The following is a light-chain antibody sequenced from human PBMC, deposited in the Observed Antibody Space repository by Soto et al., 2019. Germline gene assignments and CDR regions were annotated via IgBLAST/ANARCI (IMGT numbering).Light chain of an antibody. CDR3: QQYGSSPPCT. Sequence: EIVLTQSPGTLPLSPGERATLSCRASRSFASSYLAWYQQKPGQAPRLLIYAASTRATDIPDRFSGRGSGTDFTLTISKLEPELFGVYYCQQYGSSPPCTFGQGTKLDIK. V-gene: IGKV3-20*01. CDR1: RSFASSY. CDR2: AAS. J-gene: IGKJ2*02.